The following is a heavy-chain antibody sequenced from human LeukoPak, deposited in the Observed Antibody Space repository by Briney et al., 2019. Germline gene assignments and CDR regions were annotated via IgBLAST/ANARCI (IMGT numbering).Heavy chain of an antibody. V-gene: IGHV3-53*01. CDR3: TIHMYDGYEGSSDTTMVRSP. CDR1: GFIVSSNY. CDR2: LYSGGRA. Sequence: PAGSLRLSCAASGFIVSSNYMNWVRQAPGKGLEWIAVLYSGGRAYDADSVKGRFTISRDNPKNTLYLQMNSLRAEDTAVYYCTIHMYDGYEGSSDTTMVRSPWGQGTLVTVSS. J-gene: IGHJ5*02. D-gene: IGHD5-18*01.